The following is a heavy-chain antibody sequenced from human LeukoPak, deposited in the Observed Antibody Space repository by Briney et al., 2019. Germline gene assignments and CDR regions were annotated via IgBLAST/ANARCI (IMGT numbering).Heavy chain of an antibody. CDR2: MSSDAIKT. CDR3: AKDHAGSGRAFES. V-gene: IGHV3-30*04. D-gene: IGHD2-15*01. J-gene: IGHJ4*02. Sequence: GTSLRLSCETSGFTFRTCGVHWVRQAPGKGLEWVARMSSDAIKTYYADSVKGRFSISRDSSKDTLYLQMNSLRAEDTAVYYCAKDHAGSGRAFESWGQGTLVTVSS. CDR1: GFTFRTCG.